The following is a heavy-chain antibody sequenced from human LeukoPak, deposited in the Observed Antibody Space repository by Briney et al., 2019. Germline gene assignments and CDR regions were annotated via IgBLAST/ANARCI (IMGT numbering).Heavy chain of an antibody. CDR3: ARDRRYCSSTSCPRLSYYYYYGMDV. V-gene: IGHV4-34*01. J-gene: IGHJ6*02. CDR1: GGSFSGYY. Sequence: SETLSLTCTVYGGSFSGYYWSWIRQPPGKGLEWIGEINHSGSTNYNPSLKSRVTISVDTSKNQFSLKLSSVTAADTAVYYCARDRRYCSSTSCPRLSYYYYYGMDVWGQGTTVTVSS. D-gene: IGHD2-2*01. CDR2: INHSGST.